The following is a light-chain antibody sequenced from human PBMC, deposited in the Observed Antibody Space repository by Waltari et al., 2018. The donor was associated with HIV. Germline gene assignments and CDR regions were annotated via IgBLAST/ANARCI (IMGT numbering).Light chain of an antibody. CDR2: SAS. Sequence: DIQMTQSPSTLSAYVGDTVTITCRASKSISTWLAWCQQRPGRAPKFLIYSASTLESGVPSRFSGSGSGTEFTLTITSLQPDDVATYYCQQYNSYPFTFGGGTKVEI. CDR3: QQYNSYPFT. J-gene: IGKJ4*01. CDR1: KSISTW. V-gene: IGKV1-5*03.